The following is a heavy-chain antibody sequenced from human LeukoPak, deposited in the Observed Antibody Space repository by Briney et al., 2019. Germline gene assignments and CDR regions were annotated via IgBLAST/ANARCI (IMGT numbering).Heavy chain of an antibody. CDR1: GFTFSSYG. CDR3: AKDHNRYSSGWYYFDY. Sequence: GGSLRLSCAASGFTFSSYGMHWVRQAPGKGLEWVAVISYDGSNKYYADSVKGRFSISRDNSKNTLYLQMNSLRAEDTAVYYCAKDHNRYSSGWYYFDYWGQGTLVTVSS. CDR2: ISYDGSNK. V-gene: IGHV3-30*18. J-gene: IGHJ4*02. D-gene: IGHD6-19*01.